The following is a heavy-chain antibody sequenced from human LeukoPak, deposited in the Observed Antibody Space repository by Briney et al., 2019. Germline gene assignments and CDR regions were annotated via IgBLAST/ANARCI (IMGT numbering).Heavy chain of an antibody. CDR3: ARDLSGSYYAWGSLDY. J-gene: IGHJ4*02. Sequence: GGSLRLTCAASGFTFSSYGMHWVRQAPGKGLEWVAFIRHDGSNKYYADSVKGRFTISRDNSKNTLYLQMNSLRSEDTAVYYCARDLSGSYYAWGSLDYWGQGTLVTVSS. CDR2: IRHDGSNK. CDR1: GFTFSSYG. D-gene: IGHD1-26*01. V-gene: IGHV3-30*02.